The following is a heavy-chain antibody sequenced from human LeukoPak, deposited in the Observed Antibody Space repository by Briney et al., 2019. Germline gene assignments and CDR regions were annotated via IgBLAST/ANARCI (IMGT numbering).Heavy chain of an antibody. CDR3: ARGGTGRGYSYGSYYYGMGV. Sequence: SETLSLTCAVYGGSFSGYYWSWIRQPPGKGLEWIGEINHSGSTNYNPSLKSRVTISVDTSKNQFSLKLSSVTAADTAVYYCARGGTGRGYSYGSYYYGMGVWGQGTTVTVSS. CDR2: INHSGST. J-gene: IGHJ6*02. CDR1: GGSFSGYY. V-gene: IGHV4-34*01. D-gene: IGHD5-18*01.